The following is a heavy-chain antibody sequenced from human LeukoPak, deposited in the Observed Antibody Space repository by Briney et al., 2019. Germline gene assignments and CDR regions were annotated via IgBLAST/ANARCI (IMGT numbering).Heavy chain of an antibody. CDR2: ISGSGGST. CDR1: GFTFDDYA. J-gene: IGHJ6*02. CDR3: AKAHGRYCSSTSCYTYYYYGMDV. D-gene: IGHD2-2*02. Sequence: PGGSLRLSCAASGFTFDDYAMHWVRQAPGKGLEWVSAISGSGGSTYYADSVKGRFTISRDNSKNTLYLQMNSLRAEDTAVYYCAKAHGRYCSSTSCYTYYYYGMDVWGQGTTVTVSS. V-gene: IGHV3-23*01.